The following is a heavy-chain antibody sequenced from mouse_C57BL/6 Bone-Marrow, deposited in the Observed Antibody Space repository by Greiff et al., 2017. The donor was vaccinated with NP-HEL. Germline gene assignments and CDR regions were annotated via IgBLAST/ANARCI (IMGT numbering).Heavy chain of an antibody. CDR2: ISNGGGST. CDR3: ARHGDYGSSSLLHFDV. J-gene: IGHJ1*03. D-gene: IGHD1-1*01. V-gene: IGHV5-12*01. CDR1: GFTFSDYY. Sequence: EVKLMESGGGLVEPGGSLKLSCAASGFTFSDYYMYWVRQTPEKRLEWVAYISNGGGSTYYPDTVKGRFTISRDNAKNTLYLQMSRLKSEDTAMYYCARHGDYGSSSLLHFDVWGTGTTVTVSS.